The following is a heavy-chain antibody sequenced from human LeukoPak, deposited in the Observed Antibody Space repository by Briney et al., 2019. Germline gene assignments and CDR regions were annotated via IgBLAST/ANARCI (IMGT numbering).Heavy chain of an antibody. Sequence: GGSLRLSCAASGFTFSSYSMNWVRQAPGKGLEWVSSITSSSTYIYYADSVRGRFTISRDNAKNSLYLQMNSLRAEDTAVYLCARDPNYEILTGYYDYWGQGTLVTVSS. D-gene: IGHD3-9*01. J-gene: IGHJ4*02. CDR3: ARDPNYEILTGYYDY. CDR2: ITSSSTYI. V-gene: IGHV3-21*01. CDR1: GFTFSSYS.